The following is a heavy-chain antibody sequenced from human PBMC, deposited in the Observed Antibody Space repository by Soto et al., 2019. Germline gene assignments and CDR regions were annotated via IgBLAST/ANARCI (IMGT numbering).Heavy chain of an antibody. D-gene: IGHD2-15*01. V-gene: IGHV3-13*01. CDR2: ISTAGDT. J-gene: IGHJ3*02. CDR1: GFTFSSYD. Sequence: EVQLVESGGGLVQPGGSLRLSCAASGFTFSSYDMHWVRQATGKGLEWVSAISTAGDTYYPGSVKGRFTITRENAKNSLYLQMNSLRAGDTAVYYCARDRVGAFDIWGQGTMVTVSS. CDR3: ARDRVGAFDI.